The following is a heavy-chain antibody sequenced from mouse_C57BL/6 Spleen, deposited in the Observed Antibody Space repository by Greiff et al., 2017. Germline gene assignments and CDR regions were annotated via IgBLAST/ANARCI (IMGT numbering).Heavy chain of an antibody. J-gene: IGHJ4*01. V-gene: IGHV14-2*01. CDR2: IDPEDGET. Sequence: EVQLQQSGAELVKPGASVKLSCTASGFNIKDYYMHWVKQRTEQGLEWIGRIDPEDGETKYAPKFKGKATLTADTSSNTAYLQLRSLTSEDISVYYCSRKYYSNNRAIDYWGQGTSVTVSS. CDR1: GFNIKDYY. CDR3: SRKYYSNNRAIDY. D-gene: IGHD2-5*01.